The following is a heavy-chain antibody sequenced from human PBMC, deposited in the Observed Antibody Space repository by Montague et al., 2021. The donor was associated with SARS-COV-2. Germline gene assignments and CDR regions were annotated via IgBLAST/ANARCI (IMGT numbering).Heavy chain of an antibody. J-gene: IGHJ2*01. V-gene: IGHV4-34*01. CDR3: AASPDNAPWYFDL. CDR2: INHRGSS. CDR1: GASFSGHY. D-gene: IGHD1-14*01. Sequence: SETLSLTCAVSGASFSGHYWNWIRQSPGKGLEWIGEINHRGSSNSSPALKSRVTISVDTSKNQFSLNLSSVTAADTAVYYCAASPDNAPWYFDLWGRGTLVTVSS.